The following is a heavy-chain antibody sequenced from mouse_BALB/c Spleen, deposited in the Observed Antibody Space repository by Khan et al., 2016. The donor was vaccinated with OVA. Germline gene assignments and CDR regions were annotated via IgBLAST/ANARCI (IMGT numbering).Heavy chain of an antibody. Sequence: QVQLKQSGPGLVQPSQNLSITCTVTGFSLSNFGVHWVRQSPGKALEWLGVIWNGGNTDYNAAFISRLSISKDNSKSQIFFKMNGLQADDTAIYYWASTGVLHYYGYGGMDYWGQGTSVTVSS. CDR2: IWNGGNT. CDR1: GFSLSNFG. V-gene: IGHV2-4-1*01. D-gene: IGHD1-2*01. J-gene: IGHJ4*01. CDR3: ASTGVLHYYGYGGMDY.